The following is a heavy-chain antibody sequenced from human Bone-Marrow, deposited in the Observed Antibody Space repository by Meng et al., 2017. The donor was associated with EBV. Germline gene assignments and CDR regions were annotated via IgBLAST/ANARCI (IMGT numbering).Heavy chain of an antibody. J-gene: IGHJ4*02. Sequence: QVQLVESGVEVRKPGASVKVSCKASGYTFPNYAMHWVRQAPGQRLEWMGWINPGNGNTKYSQKFQGRASITRDISASIVYMELTSLRSEDTAVYYCATEPGYSSGWGQGTLVTVSS. CDR3: ATEPGYSSG. CDR1: GYTFPNYA. D-gene: IGHD6-19*01. CDR2: INPGNGNT. V-gene: IGHV1-3*01.